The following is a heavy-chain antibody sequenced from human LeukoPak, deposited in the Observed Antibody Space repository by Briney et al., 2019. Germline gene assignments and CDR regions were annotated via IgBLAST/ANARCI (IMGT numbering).Heavy chain of an antibody. Sequence: SETLSLTCTVSGGSISSYYWSWIRQPPGKGLEWIGYIYYSGSTNYNPSLTSRVTISVDTSKNQFSLKLSSVTAAATAVYYCASLEKSAAGPYYFDYWGQGTLVTVSS. CDR2: IYYSGST. D-gene: IGHD6-13*01. J-gene: IGHJ4*02. CDR3: ASLEKSAAGPYYFDY. V-gene: IGHV4-59*08. CDR1: GGSISSYY.